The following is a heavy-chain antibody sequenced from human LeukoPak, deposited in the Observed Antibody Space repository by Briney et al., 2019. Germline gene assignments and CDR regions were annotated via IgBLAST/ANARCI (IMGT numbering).Heavy chain of an antibody. V-gene: IGHV4-34*01. Sequence: SETLSLTCAVYGGSFSGYYWSWIRQPPGKGLEWIGEINHSGSTNYSPSLKSRLTISVDTAKSQFSLKLNSVTAADTAVYYCASHNRYYYDNSGYCDHWGQGTLVTVSS. CDR2: INHSGST. CDR1: GGSFSGYY. CDR3: ASHNRYYYDNSGYCDH. J-gene: IGHJ4*02. D-gene: IGHD3-22*01.